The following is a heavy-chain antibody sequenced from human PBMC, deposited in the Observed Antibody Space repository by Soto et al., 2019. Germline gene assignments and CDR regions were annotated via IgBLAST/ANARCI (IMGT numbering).Heavy chain of an antibody. CDR3: AKDEYYYSRSGYYIFDS. V-gene: IGHV3-30-3*01. CDR1: GFTFRSYD. D-gene: IGHD3-22*01. Sequence: GGSLRLSCADPGFTFRSYDMHWVIQGPGKGLEGVAVISYDGSNKYYADSVKGRFTISRDNSKKTLYLQMNSLRPEDTALYYCAKDEYYYSRSGYYIFDSWGQGP. CDR2: ISYDGSNK. J-gene: IGHJ4*02.